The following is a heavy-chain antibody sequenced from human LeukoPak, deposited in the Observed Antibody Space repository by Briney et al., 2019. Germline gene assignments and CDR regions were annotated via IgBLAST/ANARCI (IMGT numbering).Heavy chain of an antibody. V-gene: IGHV1-58*02. D-gene: IGHD5-24*01. Sequence: SVKVSCKASGYTFTAYYMHWVRQAPGQGLEWIGWIVVGSGNTNYAQKFQERVTITRGMSTSTAYMELSSLRSEDTAVYYCAADNQQITVWGQGTLVTVSS. CDR1: GYTFTAYY. CDR2: IVVGSGNT. CDR3: AADNQQITV. J-gene: IGHJ4*02.